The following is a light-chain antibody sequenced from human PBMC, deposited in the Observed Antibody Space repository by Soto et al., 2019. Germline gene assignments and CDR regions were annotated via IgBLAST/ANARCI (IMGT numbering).Light chain of an antibody. Sequence: DIQMTQSPSSLSASVGDTVTITCRASQSISVHLNWYQQKPGKVPKLLIYAAANLESGVPSSFSVSGYETDFALTISSRQSSDCATLYCQHSYSTPYTFGQGTNLQIK. CDR3: QHSYSTPYT. CDR1: QSISVH. CDR2: AAA. V-gene: IGKV1-39*01. J-gene: IGKJ2*01.